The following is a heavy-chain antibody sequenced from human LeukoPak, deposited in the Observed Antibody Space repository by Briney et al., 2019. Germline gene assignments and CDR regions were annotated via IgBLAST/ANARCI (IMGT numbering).Heavy chain of an antibody. CDR2: INPNSGGT. V-gene: IGHV1-2*02. CDR1: GYTFTGYY. J-gene: IGHJ3*02. D-gene: IGHD5-18*01. CDR3: ARETMGTAFDI. Sequence: ASVKVSCKASGYTFTGYYMHWVRQAPGQGLEWMGWINPNSGGTNYARKFQGRVTMTRDTSISTAYMELSRLRSDDTAVYYCARETMGTAFDIWGQGTMVTVSS.